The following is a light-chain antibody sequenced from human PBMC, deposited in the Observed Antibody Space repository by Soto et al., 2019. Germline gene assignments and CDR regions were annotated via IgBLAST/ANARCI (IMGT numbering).Light chain of an antibody. J-gene: IGKJ4*01. Sequence: DIHLSQSTSFPSASVGDRFTITCLASQGIFSYLAWYQQQPGKANELLIYGASTLQSGVTSRFSGRGSGKEFTITISNLQAEDVATYYCQQVNVYPSTVGGGTKVEIK. CDR3: QQVNVYPST. CDR1: QGIFSY. CDR2: GAS. V-gene: IGKV1-9*01.